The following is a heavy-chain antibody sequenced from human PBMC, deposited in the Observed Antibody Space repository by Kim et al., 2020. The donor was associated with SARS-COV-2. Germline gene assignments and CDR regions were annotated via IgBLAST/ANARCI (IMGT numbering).Heavy chain of an antibody. J-gene: IGHJ4*02. Sequence: GGSLRLSCAASGFAFSGSWMHWVRQPPGKGLEWVSRINVDGKNIIYADSVKGRFTISRDNAKNTLFLQMNSLRAEDTAIYYCARDQSRLGPTTFDYWGQG. D-gene: IGHD1-1*01. CDR1: GFAFSGSW. V-gene: IGHV3-74*01. CDR2: INVDGKNI. CDR3: ARDQSRLGPTTFDY.